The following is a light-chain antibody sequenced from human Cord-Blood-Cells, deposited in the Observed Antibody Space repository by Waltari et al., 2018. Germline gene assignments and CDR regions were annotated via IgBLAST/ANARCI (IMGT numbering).Light chain of an antibody. CDR3: SSYTSSSTLV. CDR1: SSDVGGYNY. V-gene: IGLV2-14*01. CDR2: DVS. Sequence: QSALTQPASVSGSPGQSITISCTGTSSDVGGYNYVFWYQQHPGKAPKLMIYDVSNRPAGVSNRFAGSKSGNTDSLTISGLQAEDDADYYGSSYTSSSTLVFGGGTKLTVL. J-gene: IGLJ2*01.